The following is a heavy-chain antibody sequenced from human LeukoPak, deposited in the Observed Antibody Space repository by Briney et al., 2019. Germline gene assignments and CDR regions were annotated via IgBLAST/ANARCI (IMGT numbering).Heavy chain of an antibody. J-gene: IGHJ4*02. CDR3: AKGTVGAYGIDY. CDR2: IRYDGNNK. Sequence: GGSLRLSCAASGFTFSSYGLHWVRQAPGRGLEWVAFIRYDGNNKYYADSVKGRFTISRDNSKNTLYPQMNSLRTEDTAVYYCAKGTVGAYGIDYWGQGTLVTVSS. V-gene: IGHV3-30*02. CDR1: GFTFSSYG. D-gene: IGHD1-26*01.